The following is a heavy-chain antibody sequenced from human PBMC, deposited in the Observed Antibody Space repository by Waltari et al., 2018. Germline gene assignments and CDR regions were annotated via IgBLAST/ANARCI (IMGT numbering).Heavy chain of an antibody. CDR1: GFTFSTYA. D-gene: IGHD4-17*01. J-gene: IGHJ6*03. V-gene: IGHV3-23*01. Sequence: EVQLLESGGGLVQPGGSLRLSCAASGFTFSTYAMNWVRQAPGKGLEWVSGISGSDGSTYYADSVKGRFTISRDNSKNTLYLQMNSLRADDTAVYYCAKTPMTTIYYYYMDVWGKGTTVTVSS. CDR3: AKTPMTTIYYYYMDV. CDR2: ISGSDGST.